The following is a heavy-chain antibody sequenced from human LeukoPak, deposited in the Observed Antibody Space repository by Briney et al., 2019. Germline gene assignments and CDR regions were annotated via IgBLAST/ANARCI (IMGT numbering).Heavy chain of an antibody. CDR2: IHSGGGT. CDR3: ARGRPQYYFDY. CDR1: GFTVSSFY. Sequence: GGSLILSCAASGFTVSSFYITWVRQAPGKGLEWVAVIHSGGGTDYADSVKGRLTISRDNSKNTLFLQINALRAEDTAVYFCARGRPQYYFDYWGQGTLVTVSS. J-gene: IGHJ4*02. D-gene: IGHD1-14*01. V-gene: IGHV3-66*01.